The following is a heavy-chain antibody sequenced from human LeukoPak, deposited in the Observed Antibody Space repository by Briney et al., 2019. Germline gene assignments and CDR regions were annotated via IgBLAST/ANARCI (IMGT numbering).Heavy chain of an antibody. Sequence: ASVKVSCKASGYTFTSYGISWVRQAPGQGLEWMGWISAYNGNTNYAQKFQGRVTMTRNTSISTAYMELSSLRSEDTAVYYCAGGYYDSSGYTDFQHWGQGTLVTVSS. J-gene: IGHJ1*01. CDR2: ISAYNGNT. CDR3: AGGYYDSSGYTDFQH. V-gene: IGHV1-18*01. CDR1: GYTFTSYG. D-gene: IGHD3-22*01.